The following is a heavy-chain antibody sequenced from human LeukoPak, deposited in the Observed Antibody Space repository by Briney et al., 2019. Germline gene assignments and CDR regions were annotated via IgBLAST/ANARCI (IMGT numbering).Heavy chain of an antibody. D-gene: IGHD1-14*01. CDR3: ARGASGNRLTMDV. CDR1: GSSFTTYY. Sequence: GESLKISCKGSGSSFTTYYIAWVRQMPGKGLEWMGIIYPGDSDTRYSPSFQGQVTISADKSIATACLKWTSLKASDTAIYYCARGASGNRLTMDVWGQGTTVTVSS. J-gene: IGHJ6*02. V-gene: IGHV5-51*01. CDR2: IYPGDSDT.